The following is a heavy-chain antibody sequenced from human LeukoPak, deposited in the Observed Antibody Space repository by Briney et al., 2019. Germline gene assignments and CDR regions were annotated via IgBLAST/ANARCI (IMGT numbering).Heavy chain of an antibody. V-gene: IGHV4-59*12. CDR3: AREQRDGYNSNWFDP. Sequence: SETLSLTCTVSGGSISSYYWSWIRQPPGKGLEWIGYIYYSGSTNYNPSLKSRVTISVDTSKNQLSLKLSSVTAADTAVYYCAREQRDGYNSNWFDPWGQGTLVTVSS. CDR1: GGSISSYY. D-gene: IGHD5-24*01. CDR2: IYYSGST. J-gene: IGHJ5*02.